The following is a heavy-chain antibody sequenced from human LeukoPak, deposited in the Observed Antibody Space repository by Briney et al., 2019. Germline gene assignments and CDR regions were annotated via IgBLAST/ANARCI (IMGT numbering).Heavy chain of an antibody. CDR2: ISSSSSYI. Sequence: KTGGSLRLSCAASGFTFSSYSMNWVRQAPGKGLEWVSSISSSSSYIYYADSVKGRFTISRDNAKNSLYLQMNSLRAEDTAVYYCASVGYCSSTSCYVDYWGQGTLVTVSS. V-gene: IGHV3-21*01. D-gene: IGHD2-2*01. CDR3: ASVGYCSSTSCYVDY. CDR1: GFTFSSYS. J-gene: IGHJ4*02.